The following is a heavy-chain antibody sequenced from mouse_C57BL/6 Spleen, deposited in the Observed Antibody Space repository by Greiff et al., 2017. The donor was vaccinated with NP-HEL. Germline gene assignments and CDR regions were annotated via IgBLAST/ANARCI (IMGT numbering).Heavy chain of an antibody. V-gene: IGHV3-6*01. CDR1: GYSITSGYY. D-gene: IGHD4-1*01. J-gene: IGHJ2*01. Sequence: EVQLQQSGPGLVKPSQSLSLTCSVTGYSITSGYYWNWIRQFPGNKLEWMGYISYDGSNNYNPSLKNRISITRDTSKNQIFLKLNSVTTEDTATYYCARADWDYYFDYWGQGTTLTVSS. CDR3: ARADWDYYFDY. CDR2: ISYDGSN.